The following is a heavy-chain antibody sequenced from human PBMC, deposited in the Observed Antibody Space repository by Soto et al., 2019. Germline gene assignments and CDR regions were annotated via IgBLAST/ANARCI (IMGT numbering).Heavy chain of an antibody. CDR3: ARRTDTPNSPVP. J-gene: IGHJ5*02. V-gene: IGHV4-59*01. D-gene: IGHD1-1*01. CDR1: GGSINNYY. Sequence: KSSETLSLTCTVSGGSINNYYWTWFRQPPGKALEWIGYIYGSGSTNYNPSLKSRVTMSVDTSKNQFSLKLTSVTAADTAVYYCARRTDTPNSPVPWGQAPLVTLSS. CDR2: IYGSGST.